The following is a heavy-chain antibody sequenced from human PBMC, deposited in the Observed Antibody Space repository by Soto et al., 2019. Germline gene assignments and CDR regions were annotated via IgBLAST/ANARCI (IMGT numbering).Heavy chain of an antibody. D-gene: IGHD1-26*01. Sequence: ASVKVSCKASGYTFTSYDINWVRQATGQGLEWMGWMNPNSGNTGYAQKFQGRVTMTRNTSISTAYMELSSLRSEDTAVYYCARVGGSSPYYYYYYYMDVWGKGTTVTVSS. CDR1: GYTFTSYD. J-gene: IGHJ6*03. CDR3: ARVGGSSPYYYYYYYMDV. CDR2: MNPNSGNT. V-gene: IGHV1-8*01.